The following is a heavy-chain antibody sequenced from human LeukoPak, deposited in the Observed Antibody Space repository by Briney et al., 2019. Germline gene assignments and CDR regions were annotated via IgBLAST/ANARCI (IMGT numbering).Heavy chain of an antibody. V-gene: IGHV4-59*01. CDR2: IYYSGST. D-gene: IGHD2-2*03. CDR1: GGSINSYY. J-gene: IGHJ5*02. Sequence: SETLSLTCTVSGGSINSYYWSWIRQPPGEGLEWIGYIYYSGSTNYNPSLKSRVTVSVDTSKNQFSPKLSSVTAADTAVYYCTRGAGGGYGSNWFDPWGQGTLVTVSS. CDR3: TRGAGGGYGSNWFDP.